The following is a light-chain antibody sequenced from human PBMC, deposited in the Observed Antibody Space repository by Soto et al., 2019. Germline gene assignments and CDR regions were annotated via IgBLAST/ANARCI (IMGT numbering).Light chain of an antibody. CDR1: QNINNY. V-gene: IGKV1-39*02. J-gene: IGKJ1*01. Sequence: IQMTQSPSSLYASVGDGFTITFQASQNINNYLNWYQQKPGKAPKLLIFAASSLQSGVPSRFSGSRSGPDFTLTSSRLEPEDCAVYYCQQYGSSGTVGQGTKVEI. CDR3: QQYGSSGT. CDR2: AAS.